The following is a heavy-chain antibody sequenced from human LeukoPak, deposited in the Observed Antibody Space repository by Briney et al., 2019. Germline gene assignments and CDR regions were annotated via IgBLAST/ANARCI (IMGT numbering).Heavy chain of an antibody. CDR1: GGSISSYY. Sequence: PSETLSLTCTVSGGSISSYYWSWIRQPPGKGLEWIGYIYYSGSTNYNPSLKSRVTISVDTSKNQFSLKLSSVTAADTAVYYCARTAVAPSLYYFDYWGQGTLVTVSS. CDR2: IYYSGST. CDR3: ARTAVAPSLYYFDY. V-gene: IGHV4-59*01. D-gene: IGHD6-19*01. J-gene: IGHJ4*02.